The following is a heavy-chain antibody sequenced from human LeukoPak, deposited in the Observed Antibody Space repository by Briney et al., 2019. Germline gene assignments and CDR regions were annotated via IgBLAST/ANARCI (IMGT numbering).Heavy chain of an antibody. D-gene: IGHD5-18*01. Sequence: SETLSLTCTVSGGSISSYYWSWIRQPAGKGLEWIGRIYTSGSSNYNPSLKSRVTMSVDTSKNQFSLKLSSVTAADTAVYYCAREDTAMVRDNWFDPWGQGTLVTVSS. V-gene: IGHV4-4*07. CDR2: IYTSGSS. CDR3: AREDTAMVRDNWFDP. J-gene: IGHJ5*02. CDR1: GGSISSYY.